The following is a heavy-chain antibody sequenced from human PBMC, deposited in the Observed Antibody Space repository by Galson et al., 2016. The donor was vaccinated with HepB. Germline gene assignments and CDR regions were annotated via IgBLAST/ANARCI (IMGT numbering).Heavy chain of an antibody. CDR1: GFTFSTYA. CDR2: ISGSGDIT. CDR3: AKSLYSSGWYYFDY. V-gene: IGHV3-23*01. Sequence: SLRLSCAASGFTFSTYAMSWVRQAPGKGLEWVSGISGSGDITYYADSVKGRFTSSRDNSKNTLYLQLNSLRAEDTALYYCAKSLYSSGWYYFDYWGQGTLVTVSS. D-gene: IGHD6-19*01. J-gene: IGHJ4*02.